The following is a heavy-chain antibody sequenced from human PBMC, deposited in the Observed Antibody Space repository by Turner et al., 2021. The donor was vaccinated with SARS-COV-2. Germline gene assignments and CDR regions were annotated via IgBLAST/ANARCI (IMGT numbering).Heavy chain of an antibody. CDR1: GFTFSSYW. J-gene: IGHJ6*03. V-gene: IGHV3-74*01. CDR3: ARAGSSGYQLLYRERSYYDYYMDV. Sequence: LVESGGGFVQPGGSLRLSCAASGFTFSSYWMYWVRQAPGKGLVWVSRINSDGSSISYADAGKGRFTISRDNAKNTLYLQMNSLRAEETAVYYCARAGSSGYQLLYRERSYYDYYMDVWGKGTTVTVSS. CDR2: INSDGSSI. D-gene: IGHD2-2*02.